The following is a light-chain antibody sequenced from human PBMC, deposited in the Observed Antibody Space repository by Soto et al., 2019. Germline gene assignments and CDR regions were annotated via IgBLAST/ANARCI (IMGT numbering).Light chain of an antibody. CDR2: DVS. CDR3: NSYAGNSTPYI. J-gene: IGLJ1*01. Sequence: QSALTQPASVSGSPGQSITISCTGTMSDVGRYNYVSWYQQYPGKAPKAMIYDVSNRPSGVSNRFSGSKSGNTASLTISGLQAEDEADYYCNSYAGNSTPYIFGTGTKVTVL. CDR1: MSDVGRYNY. V-gene: IGLV2-14*03.